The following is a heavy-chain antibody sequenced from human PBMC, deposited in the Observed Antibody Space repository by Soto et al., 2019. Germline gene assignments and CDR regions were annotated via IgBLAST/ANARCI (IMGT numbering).Heavy chain of an antibody. J-gene: IGHJ4*02. V-gene: IGHV3-23*01. CDR3: AKHLIRGRLQSPFDL. D-gene: IGHD1-1*01. CDR2: LSDSVGTT. Sequence: VSCISKDAGMGLEWVSGLSDSVGTTHYAYSVKGRFTISRDKSKNTLYLQMNNLRAEDTAVYYCAKHLIRGRLQSPFDLWGQGNQVSGSS.